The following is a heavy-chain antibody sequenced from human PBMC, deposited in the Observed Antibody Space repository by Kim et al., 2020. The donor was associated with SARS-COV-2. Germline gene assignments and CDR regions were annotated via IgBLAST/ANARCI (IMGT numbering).Heavy chain of an antibody. CDR1: GFTFSNAW. Sequence: GGSLRLSCAASGFTFSNAWMSWVRQAPGKGLEWVGRIKSKTDGGTTDYAAPVKGRFTISRDDSKNTLYLQMNSLKTEDTAVYYCTTERGLPSFPWFDPWGQGTLVTVSS. J-gene: IGHJ5*02. D-gene: IGHD1-26*01. V-gene: IGHV3-15*01. CDR2: IKSKTDGGTT. CDR3: TTERGLPSFPWFDP.